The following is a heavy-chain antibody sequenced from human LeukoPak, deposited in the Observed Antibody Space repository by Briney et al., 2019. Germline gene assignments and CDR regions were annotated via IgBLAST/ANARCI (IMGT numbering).Heavy chain of an antibody. CDR3: IYGYTLDF. Sequence: PGGSLTLSCAASGFTVSNNYMNWVRQAPGKGLEWVSVIYSGGSTNYADSVKGRFTISRDNSKNTLYLQMNSLRAEDTAVYYCIYGYTLDFWGQGTLVTVSS. J-gene: IGHJ4*02. V-gene: IGHV3-53*01. D-gene: IGHD5-18*01. CDR2: IYSGGST. CDR1: GFTVSNNY.